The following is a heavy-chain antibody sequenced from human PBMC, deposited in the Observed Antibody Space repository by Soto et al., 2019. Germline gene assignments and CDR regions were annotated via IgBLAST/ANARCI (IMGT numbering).Heavy chain of an antibody. CDR3: ARDLMSIAAAGTGWFDS. V-gene: IGHV1-18*04. Sequence: GASVKVSCKASGYTFTSYGISWVRQAPGQGLEWMGWISAYNGNTNYAQKLQGRVTMTTDTSTSTAYMELRSLRSDDTAVYYCARDLMSIAAAGTGWFDSWGQGTLVTVSS. D-gene: IGHD6-13*01. CDR2: ISAYNGNT. CDR1: GYTFTSYG. J-gene: IGHJ5*01.